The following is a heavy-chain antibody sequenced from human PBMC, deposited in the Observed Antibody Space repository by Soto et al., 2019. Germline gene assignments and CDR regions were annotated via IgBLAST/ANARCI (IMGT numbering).Heavy chain of an antibody. J-gene: IGHJ6*02. D-gene: IGHD1-26*01. CDR1: GYTFTSYG. Sequence: ASVKVSCKASGYTFTSYGISWVRQAPGQGLEWMGWISAYNGNTNYAQKLQGRVTMTTDTSTSTAYMELRSLRSDDTAVYYCARVLSGRYYYGMDVWGQGTTVTVSS. V-gene: IGHV1-18*04. CDR2: ISAYNGNT. CDR3: ARVLSGRYYYGMDV.